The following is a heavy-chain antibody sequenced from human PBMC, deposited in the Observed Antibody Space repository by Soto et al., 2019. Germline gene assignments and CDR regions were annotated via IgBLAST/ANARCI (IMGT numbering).Heavy chain of an antibody. V-gene: IGHV3-30-3*01. CDR2: ISYDGSNK. D-gene: IGHD2-15*01. CDR1: GFTFSSYA. CDR3: ARVMKVAATDY. Sequence: GGSLRLSCAASGFTFSSYAMHWVRQAPGKGLEWVAVISYDGSNKYYADSVKGRFTISRDNSKNTLYLQMNSLRAEDTAVYYCARVMKVAATDYWGQGTLVTVSS. J-gene: IGHJ4*02.